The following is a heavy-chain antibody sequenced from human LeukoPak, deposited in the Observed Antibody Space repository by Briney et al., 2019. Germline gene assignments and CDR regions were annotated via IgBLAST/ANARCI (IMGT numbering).Heavy chain of an antibody. CDR3: AKDVGPAYYFDY. V-gene: IGHV3-30*02. Sequence: GGSLRLSCAASGFTFSSYGMHWFRQAPVKGLEWVAFIRYDGSNKYYADSVKGRFTISRDNSKNTLYLQMNSLRAEDTAVYYCAKDVGPAYYFDYWGQGTLVTVSS. CDR1: GFTFSSYG. J-gene: IGHJ4*02. D-gene: IGHD1-26*01. CDR2: IRYDGSNK.